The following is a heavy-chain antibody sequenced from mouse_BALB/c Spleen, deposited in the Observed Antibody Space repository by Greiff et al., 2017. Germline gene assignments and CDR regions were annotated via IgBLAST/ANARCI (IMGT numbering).Heavy chain of an antibody. CDR2: IDPENGNT. CDR3: ASSGRAMDY. V-gene: IGHV14-1*02. D-gene: IGHD1-3*01. CDR1: GFNIKDYY. J-gene: IGHJ4*01. Sequence: VQLQQSGAELVRPGALVKLSCKASGFNIKDYYMHWVKQRPEQGLEWIGWIDPENGNTIYDPKFQGKASITADTSSNTAYLQLSSLTSEDTAVYYCASSGRAMDYWGQGTSVTVSS.